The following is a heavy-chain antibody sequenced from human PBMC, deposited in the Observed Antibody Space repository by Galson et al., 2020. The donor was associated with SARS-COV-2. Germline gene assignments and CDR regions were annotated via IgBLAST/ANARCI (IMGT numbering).Heavy chain of an antibody. D-gene: IGHD6-13*01. CDR2: IYWDDDK. V-gene: IGHV2-5*02. CDR3: AQSLGSWHHVEY. CDR1: GFSLSTSGVG. J-gene: IGHJ4*02. Sequence: SGPTLVKPTQTLTLTCSFSGFSLSTSGVGVGWIRQPPGKALEWLALIYWDDDKRYNPSLKSRLTITKDTSKNQVDLTMTKMDPVDTATYHCAQSLGSWHHVEYGGPGTLVIVSS.